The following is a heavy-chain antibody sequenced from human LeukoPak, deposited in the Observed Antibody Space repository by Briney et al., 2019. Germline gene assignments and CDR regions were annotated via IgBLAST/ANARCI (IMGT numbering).Heavy chain of an antibody. CDR1: GFTFSTYG. CDR3: AKAIDGNNARFDY. D-gene: IGHD4-23*01. CDR2: IWYDGSNK. J-gene: IGHJ4*02. Sequence: GGSLRLSCAASGFTFSTYGMHWVRQAPGKGLEWVAVIWYDGSNKYYADSVKGRFTISRDNSKNTLYLQMNSLRAEDTAVYYCAKAIDGNNARFDYWGQGTLVTVSS. V-gene: IGHV3-33*06.